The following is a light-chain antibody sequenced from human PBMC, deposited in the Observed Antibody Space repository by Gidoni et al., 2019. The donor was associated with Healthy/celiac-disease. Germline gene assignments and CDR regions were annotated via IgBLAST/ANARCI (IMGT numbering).Light chain of an antibody. CDR2: DAS. V-gene: IGKV3-11*01. CDR1: QSVSSY. CDR3: QQRSNWPPLT. J-gene: IGKJ4*01. Sequence: IVLTHSPATLSLSPGESATLSCRASQSVSSYLAWYQQKPGQAPRLLIYDASNRATGIPARFSGSGSGTDFTLTISSLEPEDFAVYYCQQRSNWPPLTFGGGTKVEIK.